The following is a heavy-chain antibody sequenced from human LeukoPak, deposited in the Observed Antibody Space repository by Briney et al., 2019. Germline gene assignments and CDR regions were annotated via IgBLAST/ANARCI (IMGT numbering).Heavy chain of an antibody. D-gene: IGHD6-19*01. CDR2: LSGGSSVT. J-gene: IGHJ4*02. Sequence: GGSLRLSCVASGFTFNNYAMSWVRQTPGKGLEWVSILSGGSSVTYHADSVKGRFTISRDNSKNTLYLQMSGLRDVDTAVYYCAKDRDTTSARAGSAFDYWGQGTLVTVSS. V-gene: IGHV3-23*01. CDR3: AKDRDTTSARAGSAFDY. CDR1: GFTFNNYA.